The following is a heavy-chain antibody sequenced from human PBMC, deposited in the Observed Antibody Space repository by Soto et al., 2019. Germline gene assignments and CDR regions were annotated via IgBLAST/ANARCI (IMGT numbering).Heavy chain of an antibody. Sequence: PGGSLRLSCAASGFTFSSYSMNWVRQAPGKGLEWVGRIRSKANSYATAYAASVKGRFTISRDDSKNTAYLQMNSLKTEDTAVYYCTRHVPVTTFSRYYGMDVWGQGTTVTVSS. CDR3: TRHVPVTTFSRYYGMDV. J-gene: IGHJ6*02. CDR1: GFTFSSYS. V-gene: IGHV3-73*01. D-gene: IGHD4-4*01. CDR2: IRSKANSYAT.